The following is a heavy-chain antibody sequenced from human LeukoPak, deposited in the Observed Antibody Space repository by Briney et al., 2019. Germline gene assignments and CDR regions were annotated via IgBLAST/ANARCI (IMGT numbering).Heavy chain of an antibody. J-gene: IGHJ4*02. CDR2: INPSSGGT. CDR1: PYTFTGYY. Sequence: ASVKVSCNASPYTFTGYYMHWVRQAPGQGLEWMGWINPSSGGTNYAQKFQGRVTMTRDTSISTAYMELSRLRSDDTAVYYCAREWGRDIVVVIAIKTLVDWGQGTLVTVSP. V-gene: IGHV1-2*02. D-gene: IGHD2-21*01. CDR3: AREWGRDIVVVIAIKTLVD.